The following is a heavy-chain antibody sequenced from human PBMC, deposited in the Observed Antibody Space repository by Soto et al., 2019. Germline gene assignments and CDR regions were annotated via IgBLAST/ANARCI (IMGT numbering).Heavy chain of an antibody. CDR1: GDSMSSSDYY. CDR2: IYYSGST. V-gene: IGHV4-39*01. D-gene: IGHD6-19*01. CDR3: ARRTVNIRTFYSGLKTHCFDY. Sequence: QLQLHESGPGLVKPSETLSLTCAVSGDSMSSSDYYWGWIRQPPVKGLEWIGSIYYSGSTYYNPSLQSVVAISVDTSKNQFSLKLKSVTAADTAIYYCARRTVNIRTFYSGLKTHCFDYWGQGAPVTVSS. J-gene: IGHJ4*02.